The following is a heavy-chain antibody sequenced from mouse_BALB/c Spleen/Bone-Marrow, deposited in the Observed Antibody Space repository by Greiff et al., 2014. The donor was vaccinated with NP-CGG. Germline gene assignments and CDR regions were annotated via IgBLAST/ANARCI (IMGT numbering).Heavy chain of an antibody. V-gene: IGHV1S137*01. D-gene: IGHD2-14*01. CDR2: ISGYYGDA. CDR1: GYTFTDHA. Sequence: VQVVESGAKLVRPGVSVKISCKGSGYTFTDHAMHWVKRSHAKSREWIGLISGYYGDAIYNQKFKGKATMTVDKSSSTAYMELARLTSEDSAIYYCARSGKVRNAMDYWGQGTSVTVSS. CDR3: ARSGKVRNAMDY. J-gene: IGHJ4*01.